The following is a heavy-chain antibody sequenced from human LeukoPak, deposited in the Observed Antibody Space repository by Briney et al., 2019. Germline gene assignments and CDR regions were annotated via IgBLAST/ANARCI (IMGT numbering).Heavy chain of an antibody. CDR2: TSYDGSNK. D-gene: IGHD6-19*01. CDR3: ARVSSSGWYPDY. V-gene: IGHV3-30*04. J-gene: IGHJ4*02. Sequence: PGRSLRLSCAASGFTFSSYAMHWVRQAPGKGLEWVAVTSYDGSNKYYADSVKGRFTISRDNSKNTLYLQMNSLRAEDTAVYYCARVSSSGWYPDYWGQGTLVTVSS. CDR1: GFTFSSYA.